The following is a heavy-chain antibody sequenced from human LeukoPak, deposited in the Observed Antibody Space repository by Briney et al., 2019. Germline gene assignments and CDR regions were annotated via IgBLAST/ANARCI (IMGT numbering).Heavy chain of an antibody. CDR2: IKGDGSHT. CDR3: VRDWDHFDFDS. V-gene: IGHV3-74*01. D-gene: IGHD3-9*01. CDR1: GFTFGNYW. Sequence: GGSPRLSCAASGFTFGNYWMHWVRQAPGKGLVWVSRIKGDGSHTIYADSVKGRFTISRDNAKNTLYLQMKSLRAEDTAVYYCVRDWDHFDFDSWGQGTLVTVSS. J-gene: IGHJ5*01.